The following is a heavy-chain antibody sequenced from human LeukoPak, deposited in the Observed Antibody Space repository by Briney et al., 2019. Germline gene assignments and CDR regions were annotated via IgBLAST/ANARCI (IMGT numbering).Heavy chain of an antibody. CDR3: ATLRYFDRRAFDI. Sequence: GGSLRLSCAASGFTFDDYAMHWVRQAPGKGLEWVSGISWNSGSIGYADSVKGRFTISRDNAKNSLYLQMNSLRAEDTALYYCATLRYFDRRAFDIWGQGTMVTVSS. CDR1: GFTFDDYA. D-gene: IGHD3-9*01. CDR2: ISWNSGSI. V-gene: IGHV3-9*01. J-gene: IGHJ3*02.